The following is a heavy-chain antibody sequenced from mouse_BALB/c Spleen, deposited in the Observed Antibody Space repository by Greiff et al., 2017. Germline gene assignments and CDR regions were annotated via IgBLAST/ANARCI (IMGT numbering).Heavy chain of an antibody. CDR2: IRLKSNNYAT. J-gene: IGHJ1*01. CDR3: TRHGYDGVWYFDV. CDR1: GFTFSNYW. D-gene: IGHD2-2*01. Sequence: EVKLVESGGGLVQPGGSMKLSCVASGFTFSNYWMNWVRQSPEKGLEWVAEIRLKSNNYATHYAESVKGRFTISRDDSKSSVYLQMNNLRAEDTGIYYCTRHGYDGVWYFDVWGAGTTVTVSS. V-gene: IGHV6-6*02.